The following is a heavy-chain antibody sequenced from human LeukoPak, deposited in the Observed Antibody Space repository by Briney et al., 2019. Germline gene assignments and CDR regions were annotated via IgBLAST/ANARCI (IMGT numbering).Heavy chain of an antibody. CDR1: GYTFTSYD. CDR2: MNPNSGNT. D-gene: IGHD4-23*01. Sequence: ASAKVSCKASGYTFTSYDINWVRQATGQGLEWMGWMNPNSGNTGYAQKFQGRVTMTRDTSTSTVYMELSSLRSEDTAVYYCARDLHGGNSHFDYWGQGTLVTVSS. CDR3: ARDLHGGNSHFDY. V-gene: IGHV1-8*01. J-gene: IGHJ4*02.